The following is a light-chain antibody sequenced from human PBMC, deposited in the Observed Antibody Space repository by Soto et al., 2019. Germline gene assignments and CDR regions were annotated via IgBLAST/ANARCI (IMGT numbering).Light chain of an antibody. Sequence: DIQMTQSPSSLSASVGDRVTITCRASQSISSYLNWYQQKPGKAPKLLIYAASSLQSGVPSRFSGSGSGTDFTLTISSLQPEDVATYYCQQSYSTPPMTFGRGTRLEIK. CDR3: QQSYSTPPMT. J-gene: IGKJ5*01. CDR2: AAS. V-gene: IGKV1-39*01. CDR1: QSISSY.